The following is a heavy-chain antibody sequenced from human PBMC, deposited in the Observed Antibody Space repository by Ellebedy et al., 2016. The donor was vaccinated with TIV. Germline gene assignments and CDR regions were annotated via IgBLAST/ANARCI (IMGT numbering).Heavy chain of an antibody. Sequence: GGSLRLSCAASGFTFSSFAMHWVRQAPGKGLEWLSVISGGGDRTYYAGSVKGRSTITRDNSKNTLYLQMDRLRAEDTAVYYCAKGTSSGFNYDRVGFEYWGQGALVTVSS. D-gene: IGHD3-22*01. CDR1: GFTFSSFA. CDR3: AKGTSSGFNYDRVGFEY. V-gene: IGHV3-23*01. J-gene: IGHJ4*02. CDR2: ISGGGDRT.